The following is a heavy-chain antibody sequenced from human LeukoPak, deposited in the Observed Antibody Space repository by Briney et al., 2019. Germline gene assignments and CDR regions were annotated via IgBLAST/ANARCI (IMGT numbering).Heavy chain of an antibody. CDR3: ARVARYGGYTQYFQP. D-gene: IGHD4-23*01. Sequence: SETLSLTCTVSGGSISSSSYFWGWIRQPPGKGLEWIGSVYYSGNTYYNPSLTSRFTISVDTSKNQFSLRLSSVTAADTAVYYCARVARYGGYTQYFQPWGQGTLVTVSS. V-gene: IGHV4-39*07. CDR1: GGSISSSSYF. J-gene: IGHJ1*01. CDR2: VYYSGNT.